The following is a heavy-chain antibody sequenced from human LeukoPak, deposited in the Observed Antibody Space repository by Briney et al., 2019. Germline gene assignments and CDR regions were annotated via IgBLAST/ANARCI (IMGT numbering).Heavy chain of an antibody. CDR1: GYTFTSYG. J-gene: IGHJ4*02. Sequence: ASVKVSCKASGYTFTSYGISWVRQAPGQGLEWMGWISAYNGNTNYAQRLQGRVTMTTDTSTSTAYMELSSLRSEDTAVYFCASVRDYVLWGQGTLVTVSS. CDR3: ASVRDYVL. CDR2: ISAYNGNT. D-gene: IGHD3-10*02. V-gene: IGHV1-18*01.